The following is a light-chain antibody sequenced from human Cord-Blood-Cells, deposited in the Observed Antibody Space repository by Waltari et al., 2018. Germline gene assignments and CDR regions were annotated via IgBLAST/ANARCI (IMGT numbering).Light chain of an antibody. J-gene: IGLJ3*02. CDR1: SGHSSYP. CDR3: QTWGTGKGV. CDR2: LNSDGSH. Sequence: QLVLTQSPSASASLGASVKLTCTLSSGHSSYPIAWHQQQPEKGPRYLMKLNSDGSHSKGDGIPDRFSGSSSGAERYLTISSLQSEDEADYYCQTWGTGKGVFGGGTKLTVL. V-gene: IGLV4-69*01.